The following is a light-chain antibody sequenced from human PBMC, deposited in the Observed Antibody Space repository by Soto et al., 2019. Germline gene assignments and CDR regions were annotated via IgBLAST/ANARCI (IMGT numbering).Light chain of an antibody. CDR3: ASLTTTNFV. CDR1: SSDVGAYNL. Sequence: QXVLTQPASVSGSPGQSITISCTGTSSDVGAYNLVSWYQHHPDKAPKLMISEVSNRPSGVSDRFSGSKSGNTASLTISGLQAEDEADYYCASLTTTNFVFGTGTKVTVL. CDR2: EVS. J-gene: IGLJ1*01. V-gene: IGLV2-14*01.